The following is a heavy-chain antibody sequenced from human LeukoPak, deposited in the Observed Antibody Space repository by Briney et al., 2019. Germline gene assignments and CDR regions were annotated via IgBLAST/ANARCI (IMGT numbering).Heavy chain of an antibody. V-gene: IGHV3-21*01. Sequence: GGSLRLSCAVSGYTFSHYSVNWVRQAPGKGLEWVSSISSTSDYIYYADSVKGRFTISRDNTKSSLYLQMNSLRAEDTAVYYCVSGNDPDSTWENYRLDAFDIWGQGTTVIVSS. J-gene: IGHJ3*02. D-gene: IGHD3-16*02. CDR3: VSGNDPDSTWENYRLDAFDI. CDR2: ISSTSDYI. CDR1: GYTFSHYS.